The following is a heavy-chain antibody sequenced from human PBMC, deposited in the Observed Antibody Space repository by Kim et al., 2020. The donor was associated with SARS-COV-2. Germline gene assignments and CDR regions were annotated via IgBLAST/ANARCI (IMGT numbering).Heavy chain of an antibody. CDR2: ISSSSSYI. Sequence: GGSLRLSCAASGFTFSSYSMNWVRQAPGKGLEWVSSISSSSSYIYYADSVKGRFTISRDNAKNSLYLQMNSLRAEDTAVYYCAREEVTRLVVALVPYYYYGMDFWGQGTTVTVSS. CDR3: AREEVTRLVVALVPYYYYGMDF. D-gene: IGHD3-22*01. J-gene: IGHJ6*02. V-gene: IGHV3-21*01. CDR1: GFTFSSYS.